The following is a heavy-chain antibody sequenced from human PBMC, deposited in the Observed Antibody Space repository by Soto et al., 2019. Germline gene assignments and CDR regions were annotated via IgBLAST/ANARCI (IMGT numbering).Heavy chain of an antibody. CDR2: IWFDGGDR. J-gene: IGHJ4*02. CDR3: VRGNGYTYGPFDN. V-gene: IGHV3-33*01. Sequence: QVQLVESGGGVVQPGRSLRLSCAASGFSFESYGMHWVRQAPGKGLEWVAAIWFDGGDRKYVDYVKGRFTISRDNSKNTVFLQMTSLSAEDTAVYYCVRGNGYTYGPFDNWGQGTLVTVSS. D-gene: IGHD5-18*01. CDR1: GFSFESYG.